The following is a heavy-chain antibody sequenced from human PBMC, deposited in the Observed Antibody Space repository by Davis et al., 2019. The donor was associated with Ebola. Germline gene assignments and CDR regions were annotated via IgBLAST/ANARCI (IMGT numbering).Heavy chain of an antibody. CDR2: ISSSSYYI. J-gene: IGHJ3*02. Sequence: PGGSLRLSCTDSVITFSSYAMTWVRQAPGKGLEWVSSISSSSYYIYYADSLKGRFTISRDNWKNILYLQINSLRAGDTAVYYCARDQGARGTYWGDSPDAFDIWGQGTLVTVSS. D-gene: IGHD1-26*01. CDR1: VITFSSYA. CDR3: ARDQGARGTYWGDSPDAFDI. V-gene: IGHV3-21*04.